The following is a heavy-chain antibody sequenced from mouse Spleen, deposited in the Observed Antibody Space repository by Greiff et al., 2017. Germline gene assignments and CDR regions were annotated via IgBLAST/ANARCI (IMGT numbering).Heavy chain of an antibody. J-gene: IGHJ4*01. CDR3: ARGGNSNSAMDY. V-gene: IGHV5-9*04. Sequence: EVKLMESGGGLVKPGGSLKLSCAASGFTFSSYTMSWVRQTPAKRLEWVATISSGGGNTYYPDSVKGRFTISRDNARNTLYLQMSSLRSEDTAMYYCARGGNSNSAMDYWGQGTSVTVSS. CDR1: GFTFSSYT. D-gene: IGHD2-5*01. CDR2: ISSGGGNT.